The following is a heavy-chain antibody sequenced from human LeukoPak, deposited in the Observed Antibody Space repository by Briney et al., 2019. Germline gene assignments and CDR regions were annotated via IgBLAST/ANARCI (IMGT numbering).Heavy chain of an antibody. V-gene: IGHV4-4*07. CDR2: IYDSGTT. CDR3: ARVVAGKFY. D-gene: IGHD6-19*01. Sequence: PSETLSLTCTVSGGFITSRYWSWNRQPAGKGLEWIGHIYDSGTTNYNPSLKSRVTMSIDTSKNQFSLKLSSVTAADTAVYYCARVVAGKFYWGQGTLVTVSS. CDR1: GGFITSRY. J-gene: IGHJ4*02.